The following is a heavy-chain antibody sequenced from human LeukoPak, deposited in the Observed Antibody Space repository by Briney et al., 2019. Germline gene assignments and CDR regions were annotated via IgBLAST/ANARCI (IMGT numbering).Heavy chain of an antibody. D-gene: IGHD2-21*02. Sequence: ASVTVSCKASGGTFSSYAISWVRQAPGQGLEWMGGIIPIFGTANYAQKFQGRVTITADESTSTVYMELSSLRSEDTAVYYCARGGIVVVTARTMLFYGWFDPWGQGTLVTVSS. V-gene: IGHV1-69*13. CDR2: IIPIFGTA. CDR3: ARGGIVVVTARTMLFYGWFDP. CDR1: GGTFSSYA. J-gene: IGHJ5*02.